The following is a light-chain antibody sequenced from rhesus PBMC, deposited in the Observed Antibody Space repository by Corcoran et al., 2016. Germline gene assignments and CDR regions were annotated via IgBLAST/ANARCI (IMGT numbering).Light chain of an antibody. Sequence: DIQMTQSPSSLSASIGDRVTITCQASQDITNNLAWYQQKPGKVPNLLIYKASTLNSGVPSRFSGSGSGTDFTLTIIILQPEDFASYYCQHGYGTPLYSFGQGTKVEIK. V-gene: IGKV1-25*01. CDR3: QHGYGTPLYS. J-gene: IGKJ2*01. CDR1: QDITNN. CDR2: KAS.